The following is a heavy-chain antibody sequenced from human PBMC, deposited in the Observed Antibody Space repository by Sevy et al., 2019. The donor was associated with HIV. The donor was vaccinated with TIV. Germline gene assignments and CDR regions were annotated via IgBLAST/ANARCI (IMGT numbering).Heavy chain of an antibody. CDR1: GYTFTSYG. J-gene: IGHJ6*03. V-gene: IGHV1-18*04. CDR3: ARGRDILTGYYSHKYYYYYMDV. Sequence: ASVKVSCKASGYTFTSYGISWVRQAPGQGLEWMGWISAYNGNTNYAQKLQGRVTMTTDTSTSTAYMELRSLRSDDTAVYYCARGRDILTGYYSHKYYYYYMDVWGKGTTVTVSS. CDR2: ISAYNGNT. D-gene: IGHD3-9*01.